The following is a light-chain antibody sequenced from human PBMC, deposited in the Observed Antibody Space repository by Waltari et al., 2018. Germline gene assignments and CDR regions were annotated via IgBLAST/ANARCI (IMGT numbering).Light chain of an antibody. CDR3: QVWDSNTEV. CDR1: NIGSKN. Sequence: SYELTQPLSVSVALGQTARITCGGNNIGSKNVHWYQQKPGQAPVLVIYRDTNRPSGIPERFSASNSRNTATLTISRAQAGDEADYYCQVWDSNTEVFGGGTKLTVL. CDR2: RDT. J-gene: IGLJ2*01. V-gene: IGLV3-9*01.